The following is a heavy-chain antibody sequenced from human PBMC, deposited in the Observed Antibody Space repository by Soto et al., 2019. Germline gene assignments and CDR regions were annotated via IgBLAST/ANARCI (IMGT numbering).Heavy chain of an antibody. CDR3: AREVGYCSGGSCYYYGMDV. CDR2: INGDGSST. J-gene: IGHJ6*02. D-gene: IGHD2-15*01. V-gene: IGHV3-74*01. Sequence: EVQLVESGGGLVQPGGSLRLSCAASGFTFSSYWMHWVRQAPGKGLVWVSRINGDGSSTSYADSVKGRFTISRDNVKNTLYLQMNSLRAEDTALYYCAREVGYCSGGSCYYYGMDVWGQGTTVTVSS. CDR1: GFTFSSYW.